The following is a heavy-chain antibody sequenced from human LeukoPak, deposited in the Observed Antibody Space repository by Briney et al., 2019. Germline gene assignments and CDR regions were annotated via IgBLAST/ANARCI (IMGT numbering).Heavy chain of an antibody. Sequence: PGGSLRLSCAASGFTFSSYWMSWVRQAPGKGLEWVANIKQDGSEKYYVDSVKGRFTIPRDNAKNSLYLQMNSLRAEDTAVYYCARIIVVVVAAINYFDYWGQGTLVTVSS. D-gene: IGHD2-15*01. CDR1: GFTFSSYW. CDR3: ARIIVVVVAAINYFDY. J-gene: IGHJ4*02. V-gene: IGHV3-7*03. CDR2: IKQDGSEK.